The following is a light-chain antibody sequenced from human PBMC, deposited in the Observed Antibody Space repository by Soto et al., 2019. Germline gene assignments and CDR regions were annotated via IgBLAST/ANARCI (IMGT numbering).Light chain of an antibody. J-gene: IGLJ1*01. V-gene: IGLV1-51*02. CDR3: GTWDNSLSLPYV. CDR1: SSNIGNNY. CDR2: ENN. Sequence: QSVLTQPPAVSAAPGQKVTISCSGSSSNIGNNYVSWYQQLPGTAPKLLIFENNKRPSGIPDRFSASKSGTSATLAITGLQTGDAADYYRGTWDNSLSLPYVFGTGTKLTVL.